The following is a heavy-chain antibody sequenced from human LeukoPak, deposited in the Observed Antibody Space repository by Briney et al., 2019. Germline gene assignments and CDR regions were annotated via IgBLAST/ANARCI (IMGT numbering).Heavy chain of an antibody. V-gene: IGHV3-53*01. J-gene: IGHJ4*02. CDR1: GFTVSSSY. Sequence: GGSLRLSCAAFGFTVSSSYMSWVRQAPGKGLEWVSVIYSGGRTKYADSVKGRFTISRDNSKNTLYLQMNSLRAEDTAVYYCARGEGLFDYWGQGTLVTVSS. CDR3: ARGEGLFDY. CDR2: IYSGGRT.